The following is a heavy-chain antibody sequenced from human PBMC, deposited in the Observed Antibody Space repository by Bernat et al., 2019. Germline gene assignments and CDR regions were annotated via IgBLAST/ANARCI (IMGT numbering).Heavy chain of an antibody. D-gene: IGHD2-21*02. J-gene: IGHJ3*02. CDR3: ASVAYCGGDCYYDAFDI. Sequence: EVQLVESGGGLVEPGGSLRLSCAASGFTFSSYSMNWVRQAPGKGLEWVSSISSSSSYIYYADSVKGRFTIARDNAKNSLYLQMNSLRAEDTAVYYCASVAYCGGDCYYDAFDIWGQGTMVTVSS. V-gene: IGHV3-21*01. CDR2: ISSSSSYI. CDR1: GFTFSSYS.